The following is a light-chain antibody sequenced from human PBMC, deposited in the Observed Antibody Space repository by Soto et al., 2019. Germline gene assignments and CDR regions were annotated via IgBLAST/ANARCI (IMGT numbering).Light chain of an antibody. Sequence: QSVLTQSPSASASLGASVKLTCTLSSGHSNYAIAVHQQQPEKGPRYLMKVNSGGSHTKGDGIPDRFSGSSSGAERYLFIASLQYADEADYYCQTWDTGSASVVFGGGTQLTVL. CDR1: SGHSNYA. V-gene: IGLV4-69*01. CDR3: QTWDTGSASVV. CDR2: VNSGGSH. J-gene: IGLJ7*01.